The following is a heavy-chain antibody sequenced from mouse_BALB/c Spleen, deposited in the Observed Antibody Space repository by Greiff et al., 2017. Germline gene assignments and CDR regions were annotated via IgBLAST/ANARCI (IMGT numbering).Heavy chain of an antibody. V-gene: IGHV7-3*02. CDR3: ARRDNCAFAY. CDR2: IRNKANGYTT. D-gene: IGHD1-3*01. Sequence: EVMLVESGGGLVQPGGSLRLSCATSGFTFTDYYMSWVRQPPGKALEWLGFIRNKANGYTTEYSASVKGRFTISRDNSQSILYLQMNTLRAEDSATYYCARRDNCAFAYWGQGTLVTVSA. CDR1: GFTFTDYY. J-gene: IGHJ3*01.